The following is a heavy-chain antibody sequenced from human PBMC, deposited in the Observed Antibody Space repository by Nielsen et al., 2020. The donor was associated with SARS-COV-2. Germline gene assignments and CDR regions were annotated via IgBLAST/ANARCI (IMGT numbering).Heavy chain of an antibody. CDR1: GFTFSSYG. V-gene: IGHV3-33*01. J-gene: IGHJ5*02. CDR3: ARDLFVIVYYDSSANWFDP. D-gene: IGHD3-22*01. CDR2: IWYDGSNK. Sequence: GGSLRLSCAASGFTFSSYGMHWVRQAPGKGLEWVAVIWYDGSNKYYADSVKGRFTISRDNSKNTLYLQMNSLRAEDTAVYYCARDLFVIVYYDSSANWFDPWGQGTLVTVSS.